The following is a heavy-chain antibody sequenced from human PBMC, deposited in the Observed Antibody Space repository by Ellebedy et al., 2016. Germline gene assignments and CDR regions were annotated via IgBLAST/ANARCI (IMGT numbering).Heavy chain of an antibody. D-gene: IGHD3-22*01. CDR3: ARGLVPPDHYDSSGYYYGWFDP. CDR1: GFTFSSYG. CDR2: ISYDGSNK. V-gene: IGHV3-30*03. Sequence: GESLKISCAASGFTFSSYGMHWVRQAPGKGLEWAAVISYDGSNKYYADSVKGRFTISRDNSKNTLYLQMNSLRAEDTAVYYCARGLVPPDHYDSSGYYYGWFDPWGQGTLVTVSS. J-gene: IGHJ5*02.